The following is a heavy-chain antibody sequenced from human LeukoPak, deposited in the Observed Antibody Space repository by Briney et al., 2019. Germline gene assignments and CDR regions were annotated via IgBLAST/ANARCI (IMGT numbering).Heavy chain of an antibody. J-gene: IGHJ5*02. CDR2: IRYDGSNK. Sequence: GGSLRLSCAASGFTFSSCGMHWVRQGPGKGLEWVAFIRYDGSNKYYADSVKGRFTISRDNSKNTLYLQMNSLRAEDTAVYYCAKDSGRYCSGGSCSYNWFDPWGQGTLVTVSS. CDR1: GFTFSSCG. V-gene: IGHV3-30*02. CDR3: AKDSGRYCSGGSCSYNWFDP. D-gene: IGHD2-15*01.